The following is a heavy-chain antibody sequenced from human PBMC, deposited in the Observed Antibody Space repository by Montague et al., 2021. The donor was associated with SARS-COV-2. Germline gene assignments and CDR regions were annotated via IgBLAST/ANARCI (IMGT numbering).Heavy chain of an antibody. D-gene: IGHD4-23*01. CDR2: INHSGTT. CDR1: GGSFSGYY. J-gene: IGHJ4*02. CDR3: ARWDPQTLTMIGLRGKSASDY. V-gene: IGHV4-34*01. Sequence: SETLSLTCAVYGGSFSGYYWTWICQSPGKGLEWIAEINHSGTTNYNFNPSLRSRVTISVDTSKSQFSLKLNSVTAADTGVYYCARWDPQTLTMIGLRGKSASDYWGQGTLVTVSS.